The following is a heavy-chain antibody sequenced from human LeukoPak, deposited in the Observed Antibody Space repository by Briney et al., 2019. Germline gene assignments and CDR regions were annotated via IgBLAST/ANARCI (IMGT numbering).Heavy chain of an antibody. D-gene: IGHD3-22*01. CDR1: GYTLTVLS. CDR3: ATGSTYYDSSGSNVDY. CDR2: FDPEDGET. Sequence: GASVKVSCKGSGYTLTVLSMHWMRRAPGKGLEWMGGFDPEDGETIYAQKFQGRVTMTEDTSTDTAYMELSSLRSEDTAVYYCATGSTYYDSSGSNVDYWGQGTLVTVSS. V-gene: IGHV1-24*01. J-gene: IGHJ4*02.